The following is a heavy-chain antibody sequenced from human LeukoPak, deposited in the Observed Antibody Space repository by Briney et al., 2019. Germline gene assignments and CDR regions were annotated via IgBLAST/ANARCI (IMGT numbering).Heavy chain of an antibody. J-gene: IGHJ5*02. CDR1: GYIFTGYY. Sequence: ASVKVSCKASGYIFTGYYMYWVRQAPGQGLEWMGWINPNSGGTNYAQKFQGRVTMTRDTSISTAYMELSRLRSDDTAVYYCARVYNWNDWFDPWGQGTLVTVSS. CDR3: ARVYNWNDWFDP. D-gene: IGHD1-20*01. CDR2: INPNSGGT. V-gene: IGHV1-2*02.